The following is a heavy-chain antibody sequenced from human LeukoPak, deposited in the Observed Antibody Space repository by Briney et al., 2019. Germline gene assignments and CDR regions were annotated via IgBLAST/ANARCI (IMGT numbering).Heavy chain of an antibody. J-gene: IGHJ4*02. Sequence: SETLSLTCTVSGGSISSGGYYWSWIRQPPGKGLEWIGYIYHSGSTYYNPSLKSRVTISVDRSKNQFSLKLSSVTAADTAVYYCARGGKFALPFDYWGQGTLVTVSS. CDR3: ARGGKFALPFDY. CDR2: IYHSGST. CDR1: GGSISSGGYY. V-gene: IGHV4-30-2*01. D-gene: IGHD3-16*01.